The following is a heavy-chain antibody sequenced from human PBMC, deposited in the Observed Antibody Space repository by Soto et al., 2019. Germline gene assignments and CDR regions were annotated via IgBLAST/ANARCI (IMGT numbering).Heavy chain of an antibody. CDR3: ARVRVYCSGGSCYYYYGMDV. J-gene: IGHJ6*02. CDR1: GYTFTSYG. D-gene: IGHD2-15*01. CDR2: ISAYNGNT. V-gene: IGHV1-18*04. Sequence: QVQLVQSGAEVKKPGASVKVSCKASGYTFTSYGISWVRQAPGQGLEWMGWISAYNGNTNYAQKLQGRVTMTTDTSTSTGYMELRSLRSDDTAVYYCARVRVYCSGGSCYYYYGMDVWGQGTTVTVSS.